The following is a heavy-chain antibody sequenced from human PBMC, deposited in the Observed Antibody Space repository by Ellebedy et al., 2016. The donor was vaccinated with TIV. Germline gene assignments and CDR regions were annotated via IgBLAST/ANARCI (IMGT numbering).Heavy chain of an antibody. CDR1: GFTFSSYS. CDR2: ISSSSSTI. CDR3: ARVKLLWFGELFDY. Sequence: GESLKISXAASGFTFSSYSMNWVRQAPGKGLEWVSYISSSSSTIYYADSVKGRFTISRDNAKNSLYLQMNSLRDEDTAVYYCARVKLLWFGELFDYWGQGTLVTVSS. J-gene: IGHJ4*02. V-gene: IGHV3-48*02. D-gene: IGHD3-10*01.